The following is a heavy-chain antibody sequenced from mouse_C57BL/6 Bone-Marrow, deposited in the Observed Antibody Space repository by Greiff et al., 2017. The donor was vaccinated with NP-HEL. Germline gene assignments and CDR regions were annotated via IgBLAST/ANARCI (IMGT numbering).Heavy chain of an antibody. J-gene: IGHJ2*01. CDR3: ARRDYYGNPGYFDY. Sequence: QVQLKQPGAELVRPGSSVKLSCKASGYTFTSYWMDWVKQRPGQGLEWIGNIYPSDSETHYNQKFKDKATLTVDKSSSTAYMQLSSLTSEDSAVYYCARRDYYGNPGYFDYWGQGTTLTVSS. CDR2: IYPSDSET. CDR1: GYTFTSYW. D-gene: IGHD2-1*01. V-gene: IGHV1-61*01.